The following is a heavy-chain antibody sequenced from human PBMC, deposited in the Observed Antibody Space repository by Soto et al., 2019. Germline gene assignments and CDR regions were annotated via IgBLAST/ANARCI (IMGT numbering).Heavy chain of an antibody. CDR3: ARDMSITGTTGDNWFDP. CDR1: GGSISSGDYY. CDR2: IYYSGST. D-gene: IGHD1-20*01. Sequence: SESMSLTCTVSGGSISSGDYYWSWIRQPPGKGLEWIGYIYYSGSTYYNPSLKSRVTISVDTSKNQFSLKLSSVTAADTAVYYCARDMSITGTTGDNWFDPWGQGTLVTVSS. J-gene: IGHJ5*02. V-gene: IGHV4-30-4*01.